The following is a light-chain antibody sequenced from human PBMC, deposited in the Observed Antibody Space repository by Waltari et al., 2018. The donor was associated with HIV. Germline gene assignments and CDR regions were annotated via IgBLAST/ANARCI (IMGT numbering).Light chain of an antibody. J-gene: IGKJ4*02. Sequence: DIVITQSPASLPVSLCQRATLHFPSSRSSMASSDNRNYLAWYQQKPGQPPRLLISGASTRESGVPDRFSGSGSGTDFALTISRLQAEDVAVYHCQQYDSSPPTFGGGTKVEIK. V-gene: IGKV4-1*01. CDR2: GAS. CDR1: RSSMASSDNRNY. CDR3: QQYDSSPPT.